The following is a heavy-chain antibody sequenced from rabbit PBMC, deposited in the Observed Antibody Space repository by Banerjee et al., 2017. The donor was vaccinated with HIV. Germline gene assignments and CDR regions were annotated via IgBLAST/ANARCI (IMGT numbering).Heavy chain of an antibody. CDR3: ARDLAGVIGWNFDL. D-gene: IGHD4-1*01. V-gene: IGHV1S47*01. Sequence: QEQLVESGGGLVQPEGSLTLTCKASGFDFSSDAMCWVRQAPGKGLELIACIYSSNGDKWYASWVNGRFTISRSTSLNTVDLKMTSLTAADTATYFCARDLAGVIGWNFDLWGQGTLVTVS. J-gene: IGHJ4*01. CDR2: IYSSNGDK. CDR1: GFDFSSDA.